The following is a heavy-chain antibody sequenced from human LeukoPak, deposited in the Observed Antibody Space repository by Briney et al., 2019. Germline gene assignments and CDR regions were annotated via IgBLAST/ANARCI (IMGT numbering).Heavy chain of an antibody. CDR2: ISSSSSYI. CDR3: ARIGYSSGWSDY. Sequence: GGSLRLSCAASGFTFSSYSMNWVRQAPGEGLEWVSSISSSSSYIYYADSVKGRFTISRDNAKNSLYLQMNSLRAEDTAVYYCARIGYSSGWSDYWGQGTLVTVSS. CDR1: GFTFSSYS. D-gene: IGHD6-19*01. J-gene: IGHJ4*02. V-gene: IGHV3-21*01.